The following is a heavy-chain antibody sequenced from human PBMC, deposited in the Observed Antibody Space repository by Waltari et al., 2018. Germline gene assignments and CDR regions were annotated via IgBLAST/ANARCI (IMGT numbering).Heavy chain of an antibody. D-gene: IGHD3-22*01. V-gene: IGHV3-23*04. J-gene: IGHJ3*02. CDR2: ISGSGGST. CDR1: GFTFSSYA. Sequence: EVQLVESGGGLVQPGGSLRLSCAASGFTFSSYAMSWVRPAPEKRLEWVSDISGSGGSTYYADSVKGRFTISRDNSKNTLYLQMNSLRAEDTAVYYCAKDHPTDSMIVVVISDAFDIWGQGTMVTVSS. CDR3: AKDHPTDSMIVVVISDAFDI.